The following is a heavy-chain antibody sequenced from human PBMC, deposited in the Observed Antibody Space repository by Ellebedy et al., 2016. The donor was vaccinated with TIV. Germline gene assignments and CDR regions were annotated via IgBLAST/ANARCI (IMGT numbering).Heavy chain of an antibody. CDR3: ARSYYYDSSGSFYGVGSWFDP. D-gene: IGHD3-22*01. CDR2: LYYSGNN. Sequence: MPSETLSLTCTVSGGSITSSDYYWGWIRQPPGKGLEWVGSLYYSGNNNYNPSLKSRITISVDTSKNQFSLRLSSVTAADTAVYYCARSYYYDSSGSFYGVGSWFDPWGQGTLVTVSS. CDR1: GGSITSSDYY. J-gene: IGHJ5*02. V-gene: IGHV4-39*07.